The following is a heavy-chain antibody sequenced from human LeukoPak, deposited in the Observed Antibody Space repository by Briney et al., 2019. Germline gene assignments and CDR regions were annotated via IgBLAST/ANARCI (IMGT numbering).Heavy chain of an antibody. CDR3: ARRIVYGDYVGYFDY. CDR2: INWNGGST. D-gene: IGHD4-17*01. V-gene: IGHV3-20*04. CDR1: GFTFDDYG. J-gene: IGHJ4*02. Sequence: GGSLRLSCAASGFTFDDYGMSWVRQAPGKGLEWVSGINWNGGSTGYADSVKGRFTISRDNAKNSLYLQMNSLRAEDTALYYCARRIVYGDYVGYFDYWGQGTLVTVSS.